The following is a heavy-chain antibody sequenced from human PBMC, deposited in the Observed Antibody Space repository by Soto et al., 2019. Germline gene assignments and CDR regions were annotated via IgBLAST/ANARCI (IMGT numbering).Heavy chain of an antibody. CDR1: GFTFSDYD. J-gene: IGHJ3*02. CDR3: ARELAAAGSNDAFDI. D-gene: IGHD6-13*01. V-gene: IGHV3-11*05. Sequence: QVQLVESGGGLVKPGGSLRLSCAASGFTFSDYDMSWIRQAPGKGLEWVSYISSSSSYTNYADSVKGRFTISRDNAKNSLYLQMNSLRAEDTAVYYCARELAAAGSNDAFDIWGQGTMVTVSS. CDR2: ISSSSSYT.